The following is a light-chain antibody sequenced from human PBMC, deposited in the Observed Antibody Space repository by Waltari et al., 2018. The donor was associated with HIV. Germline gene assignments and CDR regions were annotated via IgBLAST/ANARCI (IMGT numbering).Light chain of an antibody. CDR1: ELGDKY. CDR3: QAWGSTTSGV. Sequence: SYEVTQPPSVAVSPGQTASITCSGYELGDKYTCWYQQKPGQSPLLVIYQDDKRPSGIPARFSASSCGHTATLTISGTLPMDEADYDCQAWGSTTSGVFGRGTKLTVL. J-gene: IGLJ2*01. CDR2: QDD. V-gene: IGLV3-1*01.